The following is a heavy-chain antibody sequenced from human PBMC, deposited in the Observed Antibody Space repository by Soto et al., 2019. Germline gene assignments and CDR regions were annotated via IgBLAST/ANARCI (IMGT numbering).Heavy chain of an antibody. Sequence: PGGSLRLSCAASGISFSSYAMNWVRQAPGKGLEWVSYISSGSSTIYYAEPVKGRFTISRDNAKKSLFLQMNSLRAEDTAVYYCAVDYYYMDVWGKGTTVTVSS. J-gene: IGHJ6*03. CDR3: AVDYYYMDV. CDR1: GISFSSYA. V-gene: IGHV3-48*01. CDR2: ISSGSSTI.